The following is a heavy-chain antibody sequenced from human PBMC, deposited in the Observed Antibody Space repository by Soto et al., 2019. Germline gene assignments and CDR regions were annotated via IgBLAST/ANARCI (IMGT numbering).Heavy chain of an antibody. CDR2: INSDGSST. Sequence: EVQLVESGGGLVQPGGPLGLSCAASGFTFISYWMHWVRQAPGKGLVWVSRINSDGSSTSYGDSVKGRLTISRANDKNTLYLQINSLSAEDRAVYDGATARSYCGGDCPASWGERALVTVST. CDR3: ATARSYCGGDCPAS. V-gene: IGHV3-74*01. CDR1: GFTFISYW. D-gene: IGHD2-21*02. J-gene: IGHJ5*02.